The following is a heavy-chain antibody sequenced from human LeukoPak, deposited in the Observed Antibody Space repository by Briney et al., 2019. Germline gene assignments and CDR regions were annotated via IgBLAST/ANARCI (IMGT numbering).Heavy chain of an antibody. Sequence: SETLSLTCTVSGGSISSYYWSWIRQPPGKGLEWIGSMYYGGSTYYNSSLKCRITISVDTSKNQFSLKLSSVTAADTAVYHCARHSIFGATYYYMDVWGKGTTVTVSS. J-gene: IGHJ6*03. CDR1: GGSISSYY. CDR3: ARHSIFGATYYYMDV. CDR2: MYYGGST. D-gene: IGHD1-26*01. V-gene: IGHV4-39*01.